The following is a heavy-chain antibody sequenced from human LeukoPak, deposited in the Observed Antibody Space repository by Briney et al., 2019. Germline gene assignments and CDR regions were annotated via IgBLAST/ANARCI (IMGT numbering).Heavy chain of an antibody. CDR3: ARGQNWNYGYYYYGMDV. V-gene: IGHV3-23*01. CDR2: ISGSGGST. D-gene: IGHD1-7*01. CDR1: GFTFSSYA. Sequence: PGGSLRLSCAASGFTFSSYAMSWVRQAPGKGLEWVSAISGSGGSTYYADSVKGRFTISRDNSKNTLYLQMNSLRAEDTAVYYCARGQNWNYGYYYYGMDVWGQGTTVTVSS. J-gene: IGHJ6*02.